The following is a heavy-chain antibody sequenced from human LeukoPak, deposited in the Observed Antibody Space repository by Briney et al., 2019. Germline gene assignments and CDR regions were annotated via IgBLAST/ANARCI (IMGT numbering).Heavy chain of an antibody. J-gene: IGHJ3*02. CDR1: GFTFSRHW. D-gene: IGHD5-12*01. CDR2: INSDGSST. CDR3: ARASTGLRGAFDI. Sequence: GGSLRLSCAASGFTFSRHWMHWVRQAPGKGLVWVSRINSDGSSTSYADSVKGRFTISRDNAKNTLYLQMNSLRAEDTAVYYCARASTGLRGAFDIWGQGTMVTVSS. V-gene: IGHV3-74*01.